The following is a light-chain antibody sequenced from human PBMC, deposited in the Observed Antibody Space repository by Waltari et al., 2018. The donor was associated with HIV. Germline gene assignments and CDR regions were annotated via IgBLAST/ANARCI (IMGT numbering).Light chain of an antibody. Sequence: DIVMTQSPDSLAVSLGERATINCKSSQNILYNSNNKNYLAWYQQKPGQPPKLLIYWASTRESGVPDRLSGSGSGTDFTLTISSLQAEDVAVYYCQQYYSTPFTFGPGTKAEIK. CDR2: WAS. J-gene: IGKJ3*01. CDR1: QNILYNSNNKNY. CDR3: QQYYSTPFT. V-gene: IGKV4-1*01.